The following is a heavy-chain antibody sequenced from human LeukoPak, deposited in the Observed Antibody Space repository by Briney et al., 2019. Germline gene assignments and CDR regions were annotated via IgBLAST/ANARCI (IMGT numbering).Heavy chain of an antibody. CDR1: GFTFSGYA. V-gene: IGHV3-23*01. CDR2: ISGSGGST. CDR3: AKDHYGSGRTTLDC. J-gene: IGHJ4*02. Sequence: GGSLRLSCAASGFTFSGYAMSWVRQAPGKGLEWVSAISGSGGSTYYADSVKGRFTISRDNSKNTLYLQMNSLRADDTAVYYCAKDHYGSGRTTLDCWGQGTMVTVSS. D-gene: IGHD3-10*01.